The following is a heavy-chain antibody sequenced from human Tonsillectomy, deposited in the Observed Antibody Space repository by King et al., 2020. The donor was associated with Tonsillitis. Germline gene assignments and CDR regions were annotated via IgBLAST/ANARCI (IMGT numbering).Heavy chain of an antibody. Sequence: VQLVESGGGLVQPGGSLTLSCAASGFTFSGAAMHWVRQASGKGLEWVGLIRSKANIYATVYAASVNGRFTVSRDDSKKTAYLQVNSLKTEDTAVYYCTRGGDYDSGYYYGMDVWGQGTTVTVSS. V-gene: IGHV3-73*02. CDR3: TRGGDYDSGYYYGMDV. CDR1: GFTFSGAA. D-gene: IGHD4-17*01. J-gene: IGHJ6*02. CDR2: IRSKANIYAT.